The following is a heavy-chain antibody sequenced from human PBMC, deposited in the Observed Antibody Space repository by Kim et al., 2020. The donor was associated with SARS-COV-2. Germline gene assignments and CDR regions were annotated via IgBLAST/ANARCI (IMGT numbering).Heavy chain of an antibody. CDR1: GFTFSSYA. J-gene: IGHJ6*02. Sequence: GGSLRLSCAASGFTFSSYAMSWVRQAPGKGLEWVSAISGSGGSTYYADSVKGRFTISRDNSKNTLYLQMNSLRAEDTAVYYCAASDSSSYNFYKYGMDVWGQGTTVTVSS. CDR2: ISGSGGST. CDR3: AASDSSSYNFYKYGMDV. D-gene: IGHD6-13*01. V-gene: IGHV3-23*01.